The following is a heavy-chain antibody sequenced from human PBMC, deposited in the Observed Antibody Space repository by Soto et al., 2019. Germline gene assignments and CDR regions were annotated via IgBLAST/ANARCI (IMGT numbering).Heavy chain of an antibody. J-gene: IGHJ5*02. V-gene: IGHV3-30-3*01. CDR3: ARDFFRATSPPWFDP. D-gene: IGHD5-12*01. Sequence: PGGSLRLSCAASGYTFSSYAMHWVRQAPGKGLEWVAVISYDGSNKYYADSVKGRFTISRDNSKNTLYLQMNSLRAEDTAVYYCARDFFRATSPPWFDPWGQGTLVTVSS. CDR1: GYTFSSYA. CDR2: ISYDGSNK.